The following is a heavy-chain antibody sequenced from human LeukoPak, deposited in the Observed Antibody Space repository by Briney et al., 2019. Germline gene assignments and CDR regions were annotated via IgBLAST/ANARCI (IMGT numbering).Heavy chain of an antibody. Sequence: SETLSLTCAVYGGSFSGYYWSWIRQPPGKGLEWIGEINHSGSTNYNPSLKSRVTISVDTSKNQFSLKLSSVTAADTAVYYCARARIALAGTDWYFDLWGRGTLVTVSS. CDR2: INHSGST. D-gene: IGHD6-19*01. CDR1: GGSFSGYY. CDR3: ARARIALAGTDWYFDL. V-gene: IGHV4-34*01. J-gene: IGHJ2*01.